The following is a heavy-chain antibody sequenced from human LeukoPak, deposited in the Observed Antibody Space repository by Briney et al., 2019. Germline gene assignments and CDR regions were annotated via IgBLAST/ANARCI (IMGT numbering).Heavy chain of an antibody. CDR3: AREGAEYYDILTGPFDD. D-gene: IGHD3-9*01. CDR2: IYYSGNT. J-gene: IGHJ4*02. CDR1: GDSISSTNHY. V-gene: IGHV4-39*07. Sequence: SETLSLTCTVSGDSISSTNHYWGWIRQPPGKGLEWIGSIYYSGNTQYNPTLKSRVTISADTSRTQFSLKLTSVAAADTAVYYCAREGAEYYDILTGPFDDWGQGILVTVSS.